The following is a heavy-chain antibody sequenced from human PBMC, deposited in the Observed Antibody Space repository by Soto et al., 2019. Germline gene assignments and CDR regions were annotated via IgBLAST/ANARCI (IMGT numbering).Heavy chain of an antibody. CDR2: IIPIPGTA. Sequence: QVQLVQSGAEVKKPGSSVKVSYKASGGTFGSYAISWVRQAPGQGLEWMGGIIPIPGTANYAQKFQGRVTIAADESTSTAYMELSSLRSEDTAVYYCARSQGSRTSLEIYYYYYYGMDVWGQGTTVTVSS. CDR1: GGTFGSYA. D-gene: IGHD2-2*01. V-gene: IGHV1-69*01. J-gene: IGHJ6*02. CDR3: ARSQGSRTSLEIYYYYYYGMDV.